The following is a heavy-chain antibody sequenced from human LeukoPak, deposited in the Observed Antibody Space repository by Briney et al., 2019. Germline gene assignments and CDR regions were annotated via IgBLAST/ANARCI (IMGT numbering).Heavy chain of an antibody. J-gene: IGHJ4*02. CDR3: ARDEAYCGGDCYSGFDY. CDR2: INHSGST. CDR1: GGSFSGYY. Sequence: SETLSLTCAVYGGSFSGYYWSWIRQPPGKGLEWIGEINHSGSTNYSPSLKSRVTISVDTSKNQFSLKLSSVTAADTAVYYCARDEAYCGGDCYSGFDYWGQGTLVTVSS. V-gene: IGHV4-34*01. D-gene: IGHD2-21*02.